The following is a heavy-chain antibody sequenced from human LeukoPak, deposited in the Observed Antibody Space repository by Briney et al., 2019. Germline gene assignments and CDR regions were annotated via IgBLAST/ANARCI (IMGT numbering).Heavy chain of an antibody. Sequence: GASVKVSCKASGYTFTGYYMHWVRQAPGQGLEWMGWINPNSGGTNYAQKFQGRVTMTRDTSISTPYMELSRLRSDDTAVYYCARVPGVADSYDPWGQGTLVTVSS. V-gene: IGHV1-2*02. CDR3: ARVPGVADSYDP. CDR1: GYTFTGYY. CDR2: INPNSGGT. J-gene: IGHJ5*02. D-gene: IGHD6-19*01.